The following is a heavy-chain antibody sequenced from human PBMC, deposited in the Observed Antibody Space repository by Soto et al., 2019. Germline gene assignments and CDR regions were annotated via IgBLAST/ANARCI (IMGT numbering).Heavy chain of an antibody. CDR2: IWYDGTNK. J-gene: IGHJ3*02. V-gene: IGHV3-33*01. CDR1: GFILSNYG. D-gene: IGHD3-22*01. Sequence: QVQVVESGGGVVQPGRSLRLSCATSGFILSNYGMHWVRQAPGKGLEWVAVIWYDGTNKDYADSVKGRFTVSRDKSKNTVDVQMNSLTAEHTAVYYCARGDSSGYSSGAFDIWGQGTMVTVSS. CDR3: ARGDSSGYSSGAFDI.